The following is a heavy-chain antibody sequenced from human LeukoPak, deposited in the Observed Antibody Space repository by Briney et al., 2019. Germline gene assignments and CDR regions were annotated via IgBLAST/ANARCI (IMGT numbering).Heavy chain of an antibody. CDR1: GGSISSDTYY. V-gene: IGHV4-61*02. J-gene: IGHJ5*02. Sequence: SEILSLTCTVSGGSISSDTYYWSWIRQPAGKGLEWIGRIYASGNSNYNPSLNSRVTIAIDTCKTQFSLRPISVIDTDTAVYYCAGTRRYCSGGSCYNWFDPWGEGILVTVSS. CDR3: AGTRRYCSGGSCYNWFDP. CDR2: IYASGNS. D-gene: IGHD2-15*01.